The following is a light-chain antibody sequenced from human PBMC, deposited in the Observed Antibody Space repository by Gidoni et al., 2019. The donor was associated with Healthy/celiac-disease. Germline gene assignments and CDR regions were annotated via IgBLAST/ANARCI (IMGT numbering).Light chain of an antibody. J-gene: IGKJ1*01. V-gene: IGKV3-20*01. Sequence: ESVCTQSPGTLSLSPGERATLSCRASQSVSSSYLAWYQQKPGQAPRLLIYGASSMATGIPDRFSGSGSGTDFTLTISRLEPEDFAVYYCQQYGSSPRTFGRXTKVEIK. CDR1: QSVSSSY. CDR3: QQYGSSPRT. CDR2: GAS.